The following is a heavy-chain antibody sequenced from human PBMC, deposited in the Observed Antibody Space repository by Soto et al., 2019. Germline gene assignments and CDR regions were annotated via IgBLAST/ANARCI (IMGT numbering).Heavy chain of an antibody. V-gene: IGHV3-30-3*01. D-gene: IGHD3-9*01. CDR2: ISYDGSNK. CDR1: GFTFSSYA. Sequence: GGSLRLSCAASGFTFSSYAMHWVRQAPGRGLEWVAVISYDGSNKYYADSVKGRFTISRDNSKNTLYLQMNSLRAEDTAVYYCARAPSVLRYFDWLLSGYFDYWGQGTLVTVSS. CDR3: ARAPSVLRYFDWLLSGYFDY. J-gene: IGHJ4*02.